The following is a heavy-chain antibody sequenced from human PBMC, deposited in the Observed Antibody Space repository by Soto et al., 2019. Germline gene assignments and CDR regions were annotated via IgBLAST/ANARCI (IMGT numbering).Heavy chain of an antibody. J-gene: IGHJ6*02. D-gene: IGHD6-6*01. CDR2: ISYDGSNK. Sequence: GGSLRLSCAASGFTFSNYGMHWVRQAPGKGLEWVAVISYDGSNKYYADSVKGRFTISRDNSKNTLYLQMNSLRAEDTAVYYCAKDRGAIYSSSSLNRYYYYGMDVWGQGTTVTVSS. V-gene: IGHV3-30*18. CDR1: GFTFSNYG. CDR3: AKDRGAIYSSSSLNRYYYYGMDV.